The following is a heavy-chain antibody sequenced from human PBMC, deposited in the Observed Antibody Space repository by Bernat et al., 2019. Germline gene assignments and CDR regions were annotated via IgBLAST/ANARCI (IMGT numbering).Heavy chain of an antibody. J-gene: IGHJ4*02. CDR2: INSDGSNT. CDR3: ARGSGYYYFDY. V-gene: IGHV3-74*01. CDR1: GFTFSSYW. Sequence: EVQLVESGGGLVQPGGSLRLSCAASGFTFSSYWMHWVRQAPGKGLVWVSRINSDGSNTRYSDSVKGRFTISRDNAKNTLYLQMDGLRVDDTAVYYCARGSGYYYFDYWGQGTLVTVSS. D-gene: IGHD3-22*01.